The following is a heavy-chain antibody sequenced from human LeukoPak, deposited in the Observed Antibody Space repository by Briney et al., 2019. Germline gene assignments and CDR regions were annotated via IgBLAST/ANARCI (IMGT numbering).Heavy chain of an antibody. V-gene: IGHV4-38-2*02. CDR1: GYSISSGYY. D-gene: IGHD3-16*01. Sequence: SETLSLTCTVSGYSISSGYYWGWIRQPPGKGLEWIGSIYHSGSTYYNPSLKSRVTISLDMSKNQFSLDLRSVTAADTAIYYCARHYVFVYGGSSFDFWGQGTLVTVSS. J-gene: IGHJ4*02. CDR2: IYHSGST. CDR3: ARHYVFVYGGSSFDF.